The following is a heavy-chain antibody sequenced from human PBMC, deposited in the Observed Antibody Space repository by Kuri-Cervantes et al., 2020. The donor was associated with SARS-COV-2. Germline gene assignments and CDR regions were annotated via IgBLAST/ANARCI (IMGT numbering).Heavy chain of an antibody. CDR2: ISRSNSYI. CDR1: GFTFSTYS. D-gene: IGHD3-3*02. Sequence: GESLKISCAASGFTFSTYSMHWVRQAPGKGLEWVSSISRSNSYIYYADSLKGRFTISRDNAKNSLYLQMNSLRPEDTAVYYCARHLSHYYYYMDVWGKGTTVTVSS. V-gene: IGHV3-21*01. J-gene: IGHJ6*03. CDR3: ARHLSHYYYYMDV.